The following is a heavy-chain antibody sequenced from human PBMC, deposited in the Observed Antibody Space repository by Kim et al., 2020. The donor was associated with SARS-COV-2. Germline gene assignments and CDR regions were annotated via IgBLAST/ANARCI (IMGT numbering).Heavy chain of an antibody. CDR1: GFTFSRRA. CDR2: VNNGGNA. Sequence: GGSLRLSCTASGFTFSRRAMSWVRQAPGKGLEWVASVNNGGNAYYADSVKGRFTVSRDITKDTLYLQMNSLRAEYTALYYCAKDHPSSGWPAFDSWGQGTRVTVSS. J-gene: IGHJ4*02. D-gene: IGHD3-22*01. V-gene: IGHV3-23*01. CDR3: AKDHPSSGWPAFDS.